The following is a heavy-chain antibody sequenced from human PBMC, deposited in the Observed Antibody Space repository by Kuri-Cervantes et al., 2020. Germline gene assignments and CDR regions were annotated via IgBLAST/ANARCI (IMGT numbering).Heavy chain of an antibody. D-gene: IGHD4-23*01. V-gene: IGHV3-33*01. Sequence: GESLKISCAASGFTFSSYGMHWVRQAPGKGLEWVSVIWYDGSNKYYADSVKGRFTISRDNSKNTLYLQMNSLRSEDTAVYYCARERGYGGNSGLGYFQHWGQGTLVTVSS. CDR2: IWYDGSNK. CDR3: ARERGYGGNSGLGYFQH. J-gene: IGHJ1*01. CDR1: GFTFSSYG.